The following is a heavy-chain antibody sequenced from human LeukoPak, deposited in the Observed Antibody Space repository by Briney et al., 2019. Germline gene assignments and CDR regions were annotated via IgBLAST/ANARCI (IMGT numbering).Heavy chain of an antibody. Sequence: SETLCLTCAVYGGSFSGYYWSWIRQPPGKGLEWIGEINHSGSTNYNPSLKSRVTISVDTSKNQFSLKLSSVTAADTAVYYCARGGQWLSYVAFDIWGQGTMVTVSS. V-gene: IGHV4-34*01. J-gene: IGHJ3*02. CDR2: INHSGST. D-gene: IGHD3-22*01. CDR1: GGSFSGYY. CDR3: ARGGQWLSYVAFDI.